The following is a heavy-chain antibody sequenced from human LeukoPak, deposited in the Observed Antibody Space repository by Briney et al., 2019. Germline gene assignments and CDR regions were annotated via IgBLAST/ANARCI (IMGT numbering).Heavy chain of an antibody. D-gene: IGHD5-12*01. V-gene: IGHV3-7*01. CDR3: AREGSGYDLWFDP. J-gene: IGHJ5*02. CDR2: IKQDGSEK. CDR1: GFTFSSYW. Sequence: GGSLRLSCAASGFTFSSYWMSWVRQAPGKGLEWVANIKQDGSEKYYVDSVKGRFTISRDNAKNSLYLQMNSLRAEDTAVYYCAREGSGYDLWFDPWGQGTLVTVSS.